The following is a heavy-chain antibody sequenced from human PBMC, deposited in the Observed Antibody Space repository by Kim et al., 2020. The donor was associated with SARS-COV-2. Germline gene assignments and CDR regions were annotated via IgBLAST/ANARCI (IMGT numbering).Heavy chain of an antibody. CDR2: ISFDGSNK. CDR3: AKDYDSSGYIDF. CDR1: GFTFSNCG. Sequence: GGSLRLSCAASGFTFSNCGMHWVRQAPGKGLEWVAVISFDGSNKYCADSVKGRFTISRDNSKNTLYLQMNSLRVEDTAVYYCAKDYDSSGYIDFWGQGTL. D-gene: IGHD3-22*01. V-gene: IGHV3-30*18. J-gene: IGHJ4*02.